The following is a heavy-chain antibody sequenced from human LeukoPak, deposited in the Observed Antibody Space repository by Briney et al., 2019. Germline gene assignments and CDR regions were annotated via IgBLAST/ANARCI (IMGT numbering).Heavy chain of an antibody. D-gene: IGHD6-13*01. V-gene: IGHV4-4*07. CDR1: GGSISSYH. CDR3: ARQIASAGTAGFDF. CDR2: IYSTGST. Sequence: SETLSLTCTVSGGSISSYHWSWIRQPAGKGLEWIGRIYSTGSTNYNPSLKSRVTMSVDTSKNQFSLRLRSVTAADTAVYYCARQIASAGTAGFDFWGQGALVTVSS. J-gene: IGHJ4*02.